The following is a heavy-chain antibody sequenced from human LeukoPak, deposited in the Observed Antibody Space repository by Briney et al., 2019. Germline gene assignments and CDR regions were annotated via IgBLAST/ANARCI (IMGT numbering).Heavy chain of an antibody. CDR3: ARHFVAVAAFDY. Sequence: GSLRLSCAASGFTFSSYEMNWVRQPPGKGLEWIGEINHSGSTNYNPSLKSRVTISVDTSKNQFSLKLSSVTAADTAVYYCARHFVAVAAFDYWGQGTLVTVSS. J-gene: IGHJ4*02. CDR1: GFTFSSYE. D-gene: IGHD6-19*01. CDR2: INHSGST. V-gene: IGHV4-34*01.